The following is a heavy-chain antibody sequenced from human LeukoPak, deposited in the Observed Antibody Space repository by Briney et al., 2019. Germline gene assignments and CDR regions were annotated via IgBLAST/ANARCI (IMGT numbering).Heavy chain of an antibody. CDR3: ARGRATYCFDY. D-gene: IGHD2-21*01. V-gene: IGHV3-23*01. Sequence: GGSLRLSCAASGFTFSSYSMNWVRQAPGKGLVWVSSISASGGVTHYADSVKGRFTISRDNSKNTLYLQRSSLRAEDTAVYYCARGRATYCFDYWGQGTLVTVSS. CDR1: GFTFSSYS. CDR2: ISASGGVT. J-gene: IGHJ4*02.